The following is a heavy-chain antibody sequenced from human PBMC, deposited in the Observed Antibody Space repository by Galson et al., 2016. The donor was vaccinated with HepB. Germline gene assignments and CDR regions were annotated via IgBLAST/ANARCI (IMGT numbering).Heavy chain of an antibody. D-gene: IGHD1-26*01. CDR1: GFTFSSYA. J-gene: IGHJ4*02. CDR3: AKDPLWELKPYYFDY. V-gene: IGHV3-23*01. Sequence: SLRLSCAASGFTFSSYAMSWVRQAPGKGLEWVSAISGSGGSTYYADPVKGRFTISRDNSKNTLYLQMNSLRAEDTAVYYCAKDPLWELKPYYFDYWGQGTLVTVSS. CDR2: ISGSGGST.